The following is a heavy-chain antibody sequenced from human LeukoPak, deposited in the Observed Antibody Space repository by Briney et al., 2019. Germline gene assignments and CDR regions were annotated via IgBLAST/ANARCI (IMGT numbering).Heavy chain of an antibody. CDR1: GFTFSSYG. Sequence: GGSLRLSCAASGFTFSSYGMSWVRQAPGKGMEWVAAISVSGGSTNYADSVKGRFTISRDNSKNTLYLQMNSLRAEDTAVYYCAKVFFMDYWGQGTLVTVSS. CDR2: ISVSGGST. J-gene: IGHJ4*02. CDR3: AKVFFMDY. D-gene: IGHD2-8*01. V-gene: IGHV3-23*01.